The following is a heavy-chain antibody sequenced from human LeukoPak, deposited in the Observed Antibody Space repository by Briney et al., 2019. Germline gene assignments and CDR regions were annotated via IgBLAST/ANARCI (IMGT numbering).Heavy chain of an antibody. CDR1: GYTFTSYY. Sequence: ASVTVSCKASGYTFTSYYMHWVRQAPGQGLEWMGIINPSGGSTSYAQKFQGRVTMNRDTSTSTVYMELSSLRSEDTAVYYCARDSSGRITMVRGVIDDAFDIWGQGTMVTVSS. D-gene: IGHD3-10*01. CDR2: INPSGGST. V-gene: IGHV1-46*01. CDR3: ARDSSGRITMVRGVIDDAFDI. J-gene: IGHJ3*02.